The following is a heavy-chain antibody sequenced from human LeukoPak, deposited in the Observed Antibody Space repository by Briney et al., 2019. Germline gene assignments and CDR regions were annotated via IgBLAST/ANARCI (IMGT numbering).Heavy chain of an antibody. CDR3: ARVGYSDSTVFDY. CDR2: IYHSGGT. V-gene: IGHV4-59*01. Sequence: SETLSLTCTVSGGSITGYYWSWIRQPPGKGLEWIGYIYHSGGTNYSPSLESRVSISVDTSKNQFSLRLSSLTAADTAVYFCARVGYSDSTVFDYWGQGALVTVSS. D-gene: IGHD2-2*01. J-gene: IGHJ4*02. CDR1: GGSITGYY.